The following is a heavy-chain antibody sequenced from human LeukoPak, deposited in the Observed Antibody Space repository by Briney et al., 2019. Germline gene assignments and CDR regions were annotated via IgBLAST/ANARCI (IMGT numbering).Heavy chain of an antibody. D-gene: IGHD4-23*01. CDR3: ARDLAPRNYGGNSPFDY. CDR1: GGTFSSYA. Sequence: ASVKVSCKASGGTFSSYAISWVQQAPGQGLEWMGRIIPIFGTANYAQKFQGRVTITTDESTSTAYMELSSLRSEDTAVYYCARDLAPRNYGGNSPFDYWGQGTLVTVSS. J-gene: IGHJ4*02. V-gene: IGHV1-69*05. CDR2: IIPIFGTA.